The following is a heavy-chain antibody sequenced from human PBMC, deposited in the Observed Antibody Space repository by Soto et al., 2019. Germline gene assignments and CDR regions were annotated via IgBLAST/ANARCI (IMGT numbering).Heavy chain of an antibody. V-gene: IGHV1-2*02. CDR3: ARVGPTGGFDP. D-gene: IGHD1-26*01. J-gene: IGHJ5*02. CDR2: INTKTGGT. Sequence: QVHLVQSGAEVKKPGASVKVSCKASGYSFTDYYMHWVRQAPGQGLEWMGWINTKTGGTNYAQRVQGRVTMTGDTSINTAYMELSRLRSDDTAVYYCARVGPTGGFDPWGQGPVVTVSS. CDR1: GYSFTDYY.